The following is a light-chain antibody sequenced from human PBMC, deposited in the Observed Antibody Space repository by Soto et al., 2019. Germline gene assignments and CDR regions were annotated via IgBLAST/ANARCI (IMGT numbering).Light chain of an antibody. J-gene: IGKJ1*01. CDR2: GAF. Sequence: EIVLTQSPGTLSLSPGESATLSCRASQSIPNNNLAWYQQKPGQAPRLLFYGAFNRASGIPDRFSGSGSGTDFSLTTSRVEPVDFAVYSCQQSHSSPWTFGQGTKVEMK. V-gene: IGKV3-20*01. CDR1: QSIPNNN. CDR3: QQSHSSPWT.